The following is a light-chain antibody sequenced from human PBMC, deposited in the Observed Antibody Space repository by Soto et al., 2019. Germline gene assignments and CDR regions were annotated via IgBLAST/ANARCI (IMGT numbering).Light chain of an antibody. J-gene: IGKJ4*01. Sequence: DIQMTQSPSSLSASVGDRVTMTCRASQSISNYLNWYQQKPGKAPNLLIYAASSLQSGVPSRFSGSGSGTDFTLTISSLQLEDFATYFCQQTFSTCLSFGGGTKVDIK. V-gene: IGKV1-39*01. CDR3: QQTFSTCLS. CDR2: AAS. CDR1: QSISNY.